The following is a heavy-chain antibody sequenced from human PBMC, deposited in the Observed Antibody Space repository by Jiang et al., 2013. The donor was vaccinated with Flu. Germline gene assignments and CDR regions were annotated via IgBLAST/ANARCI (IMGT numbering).Heavy chain of an antibody. J-gene: IGHJ4*02. Sequence: SLKISCKGSGYSFTSYWIGWVRQMPGKAWSGWESSILVTLIPDTARLPRPGHHLSRQVHQHRYLQWSSLKASDTAMYYCARHQPYSSNWYVDYWGQGTLVTVSS. CDR2: SILVTLIP. V-gene: IGHV5-51*01. D-gene: IGHD6-13*01. CDR1: GYSFTSYW. CDR3: ARHQPYSSNWYVDY.